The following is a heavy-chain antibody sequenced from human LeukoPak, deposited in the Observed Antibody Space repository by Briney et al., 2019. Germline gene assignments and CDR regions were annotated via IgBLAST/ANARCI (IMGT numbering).Heavy chain of an antibody. D-gene: IGHD2-2*01. J-gene: IGHJ4*02. Sequence: SVKVSCKASGGTFSSYAISWVRQAPGQGLEWMGGIIPIFGTANYAQKFQGRVTITADESTSTAYMELSCLRSEDTAVYYCASSVPAARYYFDYWGQGTLVTVSS. CDR3: ASSVPAARYYFDY. V-gene: IGHV1-69*13. CDR1: GGTFSSYA. CDR2: IIPIFGTA.